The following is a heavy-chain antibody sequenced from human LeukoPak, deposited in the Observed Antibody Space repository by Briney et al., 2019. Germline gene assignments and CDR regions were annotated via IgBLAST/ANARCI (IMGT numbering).Heavy chain of an antibody. J-gene: IGHJ4*02. V-gene: IGHV1-69*05. D-gene: IGHD1-7*01. Sequence: SVTVSCKASGGTFSSYAISWVRQAPGQGLEWMGGIIPIFGTANYAQKFQGRVTITTDESTSTAYMELSSLRSEDTAVYYCARDRGGMDSYNWNYAVLDYWGQGTPLTLS. CDR2: IIPIFGTA. CDR3: ARDRGGMDSYNWNYAVLDY. CDR1: GGTFSSYA.